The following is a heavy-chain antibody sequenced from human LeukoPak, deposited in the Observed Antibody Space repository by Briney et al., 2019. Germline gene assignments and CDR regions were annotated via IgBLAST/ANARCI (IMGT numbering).Heavy chain of an antibody. CDR3: ARDVSSGYDYGAFDI. CDR2: IYYSGST. V-gene: IGHV4-28*03. Sequence: SETLSLTCAVSGYSISSSNWWGWIRQPPGKGLEWIGYIYYSGSTNYNPSLKSRVTMSVDTSKNQFSLKLSSVTAADTAVYYCARDVSSGYDYGAFDIWAKGQWSPSLQ. CDR1: GYSISSSNW. D-gene: IGHD5-12*01. J-gene: IGHJ3*02.